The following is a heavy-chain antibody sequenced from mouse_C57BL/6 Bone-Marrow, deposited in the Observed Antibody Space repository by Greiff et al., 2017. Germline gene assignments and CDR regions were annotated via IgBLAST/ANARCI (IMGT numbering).Heavy chain of an antibody. CDR2: IYPSDSET. CDR1: GYTFTSYW. D-gene: IGHD1-1*01. Sequence: QVQLQQSGAELVRPGSSVKLSCKASGYTFTSYWMDWVKQRPGQGLEWIGNIYPSDSETHYNQKFKDKATLTVDKSSSTAYMQLSSLTSEDSAVYYCAYGSSNYAMDYWGQGTSVTVSS. J-gene: IGHJ4*01. V-gene: IGHV1-61*01. CDR3: AYGSSNYAMDY.